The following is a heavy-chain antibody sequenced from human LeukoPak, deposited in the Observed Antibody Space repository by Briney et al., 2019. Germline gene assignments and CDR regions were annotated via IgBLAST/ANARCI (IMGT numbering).Heavy chain of an antibody. CDR1: GGSISSGSYY. V-gene: IGHV4-61*02. Sequence: PSETLSLTCTVSGGSISSGSYYWSWIRQPAGKGLEWIVRIYTSGSTNYNPSLKSRVTITVDTSKNQFSLKLSSVTAADTAVYYCASICSSTSCYTGSPRDDYWGQGTLVTVSS. D-gene: IGHD2-2*02. CDR3: ASICSSTSCYTGSPRDDY. J-gene: IGHJ4*02. CDR2: IYTSGST.